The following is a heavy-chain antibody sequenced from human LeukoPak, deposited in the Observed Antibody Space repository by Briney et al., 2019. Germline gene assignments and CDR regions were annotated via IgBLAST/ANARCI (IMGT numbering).Heavy chain of an antibody. CDR1: GGSVSSGSYY. CDR3: ARTLTGDPNFDH. D-gene: IGHD7-27*01. CDR2: IYYSGTT. Sequence: SETLSLTCTVSGGSVSSGSYYWSWLRQPPGKGLEWIGYIYYSGTTNYNPSLKSRVTISIHTSKNQFSLRLNSVTAADTAVYYCARTLTGDPNFDHWGQGALVTVSS. V-gene: IGHV4-61*01. J-gene: IGHJ4*02.